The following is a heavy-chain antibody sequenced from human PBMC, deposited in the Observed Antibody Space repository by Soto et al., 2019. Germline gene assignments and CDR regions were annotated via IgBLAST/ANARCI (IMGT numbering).Heavy chain of an antibody. Sequence: SVKVSCKASGGTFSSYAISWVRQAPGQGLEWMGGIIPIFGTANYAQKFQGRVTITADESTSTAYKELSSLRSEDTAVYYCARDGRATGTTSWFDPWGQGTLVTVSS. D-gene: IGHD1-1*01. CDR1: GGTFSSYA. J-gene: IGHJ5*02. V-gene: IGHV1-69*13. CDR2: IIPIFGTA. CDR3: ARDGRATGTTSWFDP.